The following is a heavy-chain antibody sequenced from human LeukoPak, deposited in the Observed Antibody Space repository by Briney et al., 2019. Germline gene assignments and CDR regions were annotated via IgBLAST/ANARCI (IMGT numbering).Heavy chain of an antibody. CDR3: ARDGGSGYYRIDY. CDR2: INHSGST. Sequence: PSETLSLTCAVYGGSFSGYYWSWIRQPPGKGLEWIGEINHSGSTNYNPSLKSRVTISVDTSKNQFSLKLSSVTAADTAVYYCARDGGSGYYRIDYWGQGTLVTVSS. CDR1: GGSFSGYY. V-gene: IGHV4-34*09. J-gene: IGHJ4*02. D-gene: IGHD3-22*01.